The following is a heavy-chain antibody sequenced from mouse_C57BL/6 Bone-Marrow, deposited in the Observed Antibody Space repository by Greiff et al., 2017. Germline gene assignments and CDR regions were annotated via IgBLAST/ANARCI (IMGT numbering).Heavy chain of an antibody. D-gene: IGHD2-13*01. Sequence: VQLQQSGPELVKPGASVKISCKASGYAFSSSWMNWVKQRPGKGLEWIGRIYPGDGDANYNGKFKGKDTLTADKSSSTAYMQLSSLTSEDSAVYFCARPVTSFAYWGQGTLVTVSA. V-gene: IGHV1-82*01. CDR2: IYPGDGDA. CDR1: GYAFSSSW. CDR3: ARPVTSFAY. J-gene: IGHJ3*01.